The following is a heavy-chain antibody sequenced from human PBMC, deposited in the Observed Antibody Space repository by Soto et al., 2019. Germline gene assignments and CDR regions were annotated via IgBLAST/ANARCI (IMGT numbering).Heavy chain of an antibody. V-gene: IGHV4-39*01. CDR1: GDSISSSSYY. J-gene: IGHJ5*02. Sequence: SETLSLTCTVSGDSISSSSYYWGWIRQPPGKGLEWIGSIYYSGSTYYNPSLKSRVTISVDTSRIHFSLKLISVTAADTAVYYCARHPSDFWFDPWGQGTLVTVSS. CDR3: ARHPSDFWFDP. CDR2: IYYSGST. D-gene: IGHD2-21*02.